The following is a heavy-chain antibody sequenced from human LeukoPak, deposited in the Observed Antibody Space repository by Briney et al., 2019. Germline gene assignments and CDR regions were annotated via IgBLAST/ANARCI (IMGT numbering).Heavy chain of an antibody. D-gene: IGHD3-10*01. J-gene: IGHJ4*02. CDR2: IIPIFGTA. CDR1: GGTFSSYA. V-gene: IGHV1-69*13. CDR3: ARSIPVDYGSGSYCTD. Sequence: SVKVSCKASGGTFSSYAISWVRQAPGQGLEWMGGIIPIFGTANYAQKFQGRVTITADESTSTAYMELSSLRSEDTAVYYCARSIPVDYGSGSYCTDWGQGTLVTVSS.